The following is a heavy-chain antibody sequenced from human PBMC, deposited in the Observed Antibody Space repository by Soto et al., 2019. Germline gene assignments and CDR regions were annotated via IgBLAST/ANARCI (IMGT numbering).Heavy chain of an antibody. CDR1: GASIGTSNW. CDR2: IHDSGST. D-gene: IGHD3-9*01. Sequence: SETLSLTCAVFGASIGTSNWWSWVRQSPGKGLEWIGEIHDSGSTESNPSLKSRVTISLDKSKNQFSLNVSSVTAADTAVYYSARLQPYDVLNKPDNWGQGSLVTGSS. CDR3: ARLQPYDVLNKPDN. V-gene: IGHV4-4*02. J-gene: IGHJ4*02.